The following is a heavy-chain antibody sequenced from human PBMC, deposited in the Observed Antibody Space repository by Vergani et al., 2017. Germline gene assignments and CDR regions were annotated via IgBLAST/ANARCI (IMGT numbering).Heavy chain of an antibody. Sequence: QLQLQEPGPGLVKPSETLSSTCTVPGGSTISSSYYWGWIRQPPGKGLEWIGSIYYSGSTYYNPSLKSRVTISVDTSKNQFSLKLSSVTAADTAVYYCASSSSWYYFDYWGQGTLVTVSS. CDR1: GGSTISSSYY. V-gene: IGHV4-39*01. D-gene: IGHD6-13*01. J-gene: IGHJ4*02. CDR3: ASSSSWYYFDY. CDR2: IYYSGST.